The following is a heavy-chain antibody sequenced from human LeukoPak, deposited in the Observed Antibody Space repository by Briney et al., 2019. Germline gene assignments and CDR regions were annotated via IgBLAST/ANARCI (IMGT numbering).Heavy chain of an antibody. CDR2: IYHSGST. CDR3: AREVPNYYDSSGYYYVWGIFDY. CDR1: GGSISSGGYS. V-gene: IGHV4-30-2*01. Sequence: SETLSLTCAVSGGSISSGGYSWSWIRQPPGKGLEWIGYIYHSGSTYYNPSLKSRVTISVDRSKNQFSLKLSSVTAADTAVYYCAREVPNYYDSSGYYYVWGIFDYWGQGTLVTVSS. J-gene: IGHJ4*02. D-gene: IGHD3-22*01.